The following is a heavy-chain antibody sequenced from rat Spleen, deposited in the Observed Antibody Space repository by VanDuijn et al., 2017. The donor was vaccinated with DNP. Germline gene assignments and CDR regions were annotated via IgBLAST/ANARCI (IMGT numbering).Heavy chain of an antibody. Sequence: EVQLVETGGGLVQPGRSLKLSCVASGFTFSSFWMFWIRQAPERGLEWIATISSDGSSPYYRDSVEGRFTISRDNARNTLYLQRDSLRSEDTATYYCATLNFYASLSEYFDYWGQGVMVTVSS. J-gene: IGHJ2*01. V-gene: IGHV5-58*01. CDR3: ATLNFYASLSEYFDY. CDR2: ISSDGSSP. D-gene: IGHD1-12*01. CDR1: GFTFSSFW.